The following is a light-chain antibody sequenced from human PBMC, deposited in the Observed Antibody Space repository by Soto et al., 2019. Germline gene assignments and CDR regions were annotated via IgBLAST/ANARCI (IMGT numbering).Light chain of an antibody. CDR3: QQRSNWPPLLT. V-gene: IGKV3-11*01. CDR1: QSVSSY. Sequence: EIWMTQSPATLSVSPGERATLSCRASQSVSSYLAWYQQKPGQAPRLLIYDASNRVTGIPARFSGSGSGKDFTLTISSLETEDFAVYYCQQRSNWPPLLTFGGGTKVDIK. J-gene: IGKJ4*01. CDR2: DAS.